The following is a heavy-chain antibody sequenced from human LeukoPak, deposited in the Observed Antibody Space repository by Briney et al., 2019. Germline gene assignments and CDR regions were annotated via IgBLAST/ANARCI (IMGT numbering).Heavy chain of an antibody. V-gene: IGHV6-1*01. D-gene: IGHD1-26*01. J-gene: IGHJ6*03. CDR1: GDSVSSNSAA. Sequence: SQTLSLTCAISGDSVSSNSAAWNWIRQSPSRGLEWLGRTYYRSKWYNDYAVSVKSRITINPDTSKNQFSLQLNSVTPEDTAVYYCARDRGSGSYGRDYYYMDVWGKGTTVTVSS. CDR3: ARDRGSGSYGRDYYYMDV. CDR2: TYYRSKWYN.